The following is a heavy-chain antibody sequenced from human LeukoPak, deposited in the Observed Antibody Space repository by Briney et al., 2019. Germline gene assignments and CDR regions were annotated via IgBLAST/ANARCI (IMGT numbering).Heavy chain of an antibody. CDR2: MNPNSGNT. CDR3: ASGRGKINWFDP. J-gene: IGHJ5*02. CDR1: GYTFTSYD. V-gene: IGHV1-8*01. Sequence: ASVKVSCKASGYTFTSYDINWVRQATGQGLEWMGWMNPNSGNTGYAQKFQGRVTMTRNTSISTAYMELSSLRSEDTAVYYCASGRGKINWFDPWGQGTLVTVSS.